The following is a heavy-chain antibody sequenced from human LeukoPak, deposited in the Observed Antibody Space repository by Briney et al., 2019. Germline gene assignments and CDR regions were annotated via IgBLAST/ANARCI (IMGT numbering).Heavy chain of an antibody. CDR2: IYYSGST. D-gene: IGHD3-22*01. CDR1: GGSISSYY. Sequence: SEALSLTCTVSGGSISSYYWSWIRQPPGKGLEWIGYIYYSGSTNYNPSLKSRVTISVDTSKNQFSLKLSSVTAADTAVYYCARGGGSYYYDSSGYYDYWGQGTLVTVSS. J-gene: IGHJ4*02. V-gene: IGHV4-59*08. CDR3: ARGGGSYYYDSSGYYDY.